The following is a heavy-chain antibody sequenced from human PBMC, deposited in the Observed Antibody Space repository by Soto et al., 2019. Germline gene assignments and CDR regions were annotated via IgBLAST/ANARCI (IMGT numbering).Heavy chain of an antibody. CDR3: AKDLIMITFGGVIPLGAFDI. J-gene: IGHJ3*02. CDR1: GFTFSSYA. CDR2: ISGSGGST. V-gene: IGHV3-23*01. D-gene: IGHD3-16*02. Sequence: PGGSLRLSCAASGFTFSSYAMSWVRQAPGKGLEWVSAISGSGGSTYYADSVKGRFTISRDNSKNTLYLQMNSLRAEDTAVYYCAKDLIMITFGGVIPLGAFDIWGQGTMVTV.